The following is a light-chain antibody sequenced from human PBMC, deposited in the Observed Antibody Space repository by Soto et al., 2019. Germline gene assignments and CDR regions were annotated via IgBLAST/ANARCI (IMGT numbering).Light chain of an antibody. CDR3: QQYDNLPLT. Sequence: DIQMTQSPSSLSASVGDRVTITCQASQDISNYLNWYQQKPGKAPKLLIYDASNLDTGVPSRFRGSGSGTDFTFTISSLQPEDNATYYCQQYDNLPLTFGGGTKVEIK. CDR2: DAS. V-gene: IGKV1-33*01. CDR1: QDISNY. J-gene: IGKJ4*01.